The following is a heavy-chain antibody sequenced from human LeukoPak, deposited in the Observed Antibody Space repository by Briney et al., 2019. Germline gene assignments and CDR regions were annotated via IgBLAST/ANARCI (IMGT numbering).Heavy chain of an antibody. Sequence: SETLSLTCTVSGGSISSYYWSWIRQPPGKGLEWIGYISYSGSTNYNPSLKSRVTISVDTSKTHFSLKLSSVTAADTAVYYCARDRVAAGVMDDWGQGTTVTVSS. D-gene: IGHD6-13*01. V-gene: IGHV4-59*12. CDR1: GGSISSYY. CDR2: ISYSGST. CDR3: ARDRVAAGVMDD. J-gene: IGHJ6*02.